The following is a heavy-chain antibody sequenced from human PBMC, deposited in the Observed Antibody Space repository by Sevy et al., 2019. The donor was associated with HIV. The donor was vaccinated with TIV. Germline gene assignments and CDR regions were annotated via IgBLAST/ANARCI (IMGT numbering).Heavy chain of an antibody. CDR3: VGPKLTYTNGWHYFDY. CDR1: GASISNTAYY. D-gene: IGHD2-8*01. Sequence: SETLSLTCIVSGASISNTAYYWGWIRQSAGKRLEWIASIRHGGYTFYNPSLKSRVTISADTSKNQFSLKLTSVSAADTSIYYCVGPKLTYTNGWHYFDYWGQGTVVTVSS. V-gene: IGHV4-39*01. J-gene: IGHJ4*02. CDR2: IRHGGYT.